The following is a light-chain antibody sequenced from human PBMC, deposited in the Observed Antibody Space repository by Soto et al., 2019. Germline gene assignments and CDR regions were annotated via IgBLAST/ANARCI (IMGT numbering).Light chain of an antibody. J-gene: IGKJ1*01. CDR3: HHYGVSPT. Sequence: EIVLTQSPGTLSLSPGERATLSCRSSQTVTNSYLAWYQQQPGQAPRLLIYDVSSRATGIPDRFSGSGSGTDFTLAISRLESEDFAVYYCHHYGVSPTFGQGNKVEIK. CDR1: QTVTNSY. V-gene: IGKV3-20*01. CDR2: DVS.